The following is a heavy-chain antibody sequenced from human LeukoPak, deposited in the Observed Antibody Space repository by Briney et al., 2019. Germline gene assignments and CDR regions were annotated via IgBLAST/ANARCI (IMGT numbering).Heavy chain of an antibody. CDR1: GFTFSSYA. D-gene: IGHD1-1*01. V-gene: IGHV3-64*01. CDR2: ISSNGGST. Sequence: GGSLRLSCAASGFTFSSYAMHWVRQAPGKGLEYVSAISSNGGSTYYANSVKGRFTFSRDNSKNTLYLQMGSLRAEDMAVYYCARDGERRLEPPTYYYYYYYMDVWGKGTTVTVSS. CDR3: ARDGERRLEPPTYYYYYYYMDV. J-gene: IGHJ6*03.